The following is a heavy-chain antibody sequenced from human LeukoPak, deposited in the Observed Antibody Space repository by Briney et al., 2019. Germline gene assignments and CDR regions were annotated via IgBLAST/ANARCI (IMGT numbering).Heavy chain of an antibody. Sequence: PSETLSLTCTVSGGSISSYYWSWIRQPPGKGLEWIGYIYYSGSTNYNPSLKSRVTISVDTSKNQFSLKLSSVTAADTAVYYCARSMVRGVRDWFDPWGQGTLVTVPS. CDR2: IYYSGST. V-gene: IGHV4-59*01. CDR1: GGSISSYY. D-gene: IGHD3-10*01. J-gene: IGHJ5*02. CDR3: ARSMVRGVRDWFDP.